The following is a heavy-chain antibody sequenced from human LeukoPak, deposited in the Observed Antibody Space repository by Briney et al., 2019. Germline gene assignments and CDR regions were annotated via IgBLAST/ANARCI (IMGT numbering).Heavy chain of an antibody. CDR1: GGSFSGYY. CDR2: INHSGST. Sequence: SETLSLTCAVYGGSFSGYYWSWIRQPPGKGLEWIGEINHSGSTDYNPSLKSRVTISVDTSKNQFSLKLSSVTAADTAVYYCARHLSSGWFHFDYWGQGTLVTVSS. J-gene: IGHJ4*02. D-gene: IGHD6-19*01. CDR3: ARHLSSGWFHFDY. V-gene: IGHV4-34*01.